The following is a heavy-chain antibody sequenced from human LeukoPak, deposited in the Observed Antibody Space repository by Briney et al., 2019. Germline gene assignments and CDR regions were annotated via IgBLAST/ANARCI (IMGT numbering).Heavy chain of an antibody. CDR3: ARGLGYSYDQNWFDP. D-gene: IGHD5-18*01. V-gene: IGHV4-59*01. CDR1: GGSISSYY. Sequence: SETLSLTCTVSGGSISSYYWSWIRQPPGKGLEWIGYIYYSGSTNYNPSLKSRVTISVDTSKNQFSLKLSSVTAADTAVYYCARGLGYSYDQNWFDPWGQGTLVTVSS. CDR2: IYYSGST. J-gene: IGHJ5*02.